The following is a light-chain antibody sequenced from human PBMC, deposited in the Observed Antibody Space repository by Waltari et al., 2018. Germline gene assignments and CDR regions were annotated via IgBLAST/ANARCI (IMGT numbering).Light chain of an antibody. J-gene: IGLJ2*01. CDR1: ALPKQY. V-gene: IGLV3-25*03. Sequence: SYELTQPPSVSVSPGQTARIPCSGDALPKQYAYWYQQKPGQAPVLVIYKDSERPSGIPERFSGSSSGTTVTLTISGVQAEDEADYYCQSADSSDSVVFGGGTKLTVL. CDR2: KDS. CDR3: QSADSSDSVV.